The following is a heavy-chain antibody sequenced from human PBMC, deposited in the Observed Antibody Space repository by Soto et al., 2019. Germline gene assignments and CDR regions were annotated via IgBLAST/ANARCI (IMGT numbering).Heavy chain of an antibody. CDR1: GFTFDDYA. V-gene: IGHV3-9*01. CDR3: AKDIGRDVKLERRTGFDY. D-gene: IGHD1-1*01. J-gene: IGHJ4*02. CDR2: ISWNSGSI. Sequence: EVQLVESGVGLVQPGRSLRLSCAASGFTFDDYAMHWVRQAPGKGLEWVSGISWNSGSIGYADSVKGRFTISRDNAKNSLYLQMNSLRAEDTALYYCAKDIGRDVKLERRTGFDYWGQGTLVTVSS.